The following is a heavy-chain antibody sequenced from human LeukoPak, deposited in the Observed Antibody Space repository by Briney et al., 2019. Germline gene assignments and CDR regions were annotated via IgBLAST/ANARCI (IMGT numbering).Heavy chain of an antibody. V-gene: IGHV3-23*01. CDR1: GFTFSSYA. CDR3: GRDPDGNYVGAFDF. CDR2: VGGSGDVT. Sequence: GGSLRLSCVGSGFTFSSYALTWLRQAPGKGLEWVSSVGGSGDVTSYADSVKGRFSMSRDNSKNTLYLQMDSLRAEDTAMYYCGRDPDGNYVGAFDFWGQGTLVTVSS. D-gene: IGHD4-17*01. J-gene: IGHJ3*01.